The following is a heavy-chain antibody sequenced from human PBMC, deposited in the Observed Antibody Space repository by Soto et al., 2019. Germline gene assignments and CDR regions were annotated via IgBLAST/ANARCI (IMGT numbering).Heavy chain of an antibody. CDR3: ARGNEVTAATQFDY. CDR1: GGSFSGYY. V-gene: IGHV4-34*01. D-gene: IGHD2-15*01. Sequence: QVQLQQWGAGLLKPSETLSLTCAVYGGSFSGYYWSWIRQPPGKGLEWIGEINHSGSTNYNPSLKSRVTISVDTSKNQFSLKLSSVTAADTAVYYCARGNEVTAATQFDYWGQGTLVTVSS. CDR2: INHSGST. J-gene: IGHJ4*02.